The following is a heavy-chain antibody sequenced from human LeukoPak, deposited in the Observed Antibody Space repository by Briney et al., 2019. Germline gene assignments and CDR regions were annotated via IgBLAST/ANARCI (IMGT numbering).Heavy chain of an antibody. D-gene: IGHD4-17*01. V-gene: IGHV4-31*03. CDR3: AGTGTTVTKDAFDI. J-gene: IGHJ3*02. Sequence: SETLSLTCTVSGGSISSGGYYWSWIRQHPGKGLEWTGYIYYSGSTYYNPSLKSRVTISVDTSKNQFSLKLSSVTAADTAVYYCAGTGTTVTKDAFDIWGQGTMVTVSS. CDR1: GGSISSGGYY. CDR2: IYYSGST.